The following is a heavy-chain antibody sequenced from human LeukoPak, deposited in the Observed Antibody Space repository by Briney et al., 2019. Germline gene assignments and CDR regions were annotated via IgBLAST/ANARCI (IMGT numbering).Heavy chain of an antibody. CDR2: IYYRVTS. CDR3: ARAVGGDGSGSL. D-gene: IGHD3-10*01. Sequence: SETLSLTCTVSGGSISSSSYYWGWIRQPPGKGLEWIGYIYYRVTSDYNPSLKSRVTMSVDMSTRQISLKLSSVTAADTAVYYCARAVGGDGSGSLWGPGTLVTVSS. J-gene: IGHJ4*02. V-gene: IGHV4-61*05. CDR1: GGSISSSSYY.